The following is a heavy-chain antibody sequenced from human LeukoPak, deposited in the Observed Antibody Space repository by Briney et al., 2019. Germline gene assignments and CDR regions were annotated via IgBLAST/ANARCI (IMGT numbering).Heavy chain of an antibody. CDR3: AKGAIQYASSPEAFDI. Sequence: GSLRLSCAASGFTFSSYTMHWVRQAPGKGLEWVAVISYDGNNEYYADSVKGRFTISRDNSKNTLLLQMNSLRAEDTAIYYCAKGAIQYASSPEAFDIWGQGTTVTVSS. CDR2: ISYDGNNE. CDR1: GFTFSSYT. V-gene: IGHV3-30-3*01. J-gene: IGHJ3*02. D-gene: IGHD6-6*01.